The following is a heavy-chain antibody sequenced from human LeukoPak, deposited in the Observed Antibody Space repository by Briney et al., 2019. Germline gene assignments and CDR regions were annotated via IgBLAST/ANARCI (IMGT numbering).Heavy chain of an antibody. V-gene: IGHV4-34*01. J-gene: IGHJ5*02. D-gene: IGHD2-15*01. CDR2: INHSGST. Sequence: SETLSLTCAVYGGSFSGYYWSWIRQPPGKGLEWIGEINHSGSTNYNPSLKSRVTISVDTSKNQFSLKLSSVTAADTAVYYCARGLEIVVVVAATGEGWFDPWGQGTLVTVSS. CDR3: ARGLEIVVVVAATGEGWFDP. CDR1: GGSFSGYY.